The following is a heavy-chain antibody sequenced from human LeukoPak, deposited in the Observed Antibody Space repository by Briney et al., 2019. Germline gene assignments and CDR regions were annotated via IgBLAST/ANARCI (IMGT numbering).Heavy chain of an antibody. CDR3: ATDGTGRYSVDC. CDR1: GYTFTGYY. D-gene: IGHD3-10*01. J-gene: IGHJ4*02. V-gene: IGHV1-2*02. CDR2: INPNSGGT. Sequence: ASVKVSCKTSGYTFTGYYMHWVRQAPGQGLEWMGWINPNSGGTNYAQKFQGRIRMAEDTSTQTAYMELSGLRSDDTAIYYCATDGTGRYSVDCWGQGTLVTVSS.